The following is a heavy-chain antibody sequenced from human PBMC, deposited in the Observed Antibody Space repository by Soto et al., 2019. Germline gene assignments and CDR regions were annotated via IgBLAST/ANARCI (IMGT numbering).Heavy chain of an antibody. CDR1: GFTFSSYS. V-gene: IGHV3-21*01. D-gene: IGHD4-17*01. Sequence: GGSLRLSCAASGFTFSSYSMNWVRQAPGRGLEWVSSISSSSSYIYYADSVKGRFTISRDNAKNSLYLQMNSLRAEDTAVYYCARDRDYVYYFDYWGQGTLVTVSS. CDR2: ISSSSSYI. J-gene: IGHJ4*02. CDR3: ARDRDYVYYFDY.